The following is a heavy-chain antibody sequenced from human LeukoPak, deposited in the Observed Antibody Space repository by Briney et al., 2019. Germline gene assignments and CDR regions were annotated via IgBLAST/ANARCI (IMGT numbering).Heavy chain of an antibody. CDR1: GYTFTSYD. CDR2: MNPNSGNT. J-gene: IGHJ5*02. CDR3: ARPSSRGDLVDP. V-gene: IGHV1-8*01. D-gene: IGHD6-13*01. Sequence: ASVKVSCKASGYTFTSYDINWVRQATGQGLEWMGWMNPNSGNTGYAQKFQGRVTMTRNTSISTAYMELSSLRSEDTAAYYCARPSSRGDLVDPWGQGTLVTVSS.